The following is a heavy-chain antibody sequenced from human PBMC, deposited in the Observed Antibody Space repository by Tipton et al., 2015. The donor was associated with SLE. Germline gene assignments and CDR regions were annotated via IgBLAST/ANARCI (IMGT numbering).Heavy chain of an antibody. J-gene: IGHJ4*02. CDR2: IFHSGST. Sequence: TLSLTCAVSGYSIRSGYYWGWIRQPPGKGLEWIGNIFHSGSTYYNPSLKSRLTISVDTSKNQFSLTLTSVTAADTALYYCARDVHNGYDLWGQGNLVTVSA. D-gene: IGHD5-18*01. CDR1: GYSIRSGYY. V-gene: IGHV4-38-2*02. CDR3: ARDVHNGYDL.